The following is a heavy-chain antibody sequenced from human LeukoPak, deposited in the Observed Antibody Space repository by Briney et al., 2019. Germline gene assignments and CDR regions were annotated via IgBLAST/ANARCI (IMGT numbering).Heavy chain of an antibody. Sequence: SETLSLTCTVSGGSISSGSYDWSWIRQPAGKGLEWIGRIYTSGSTNYNPSLKSRVTISVDTSKNQFSLKLNSVTAADTAVYYCARAKRWLQFVYYYYMDVWGKGTTVTVSS. CDR3: ARAKRWLQFVYYYYMDV. CDR1: GGSISSGSYD. CDR2: IYTSGST. V-gene: IGHV4-61*02. D-gene: IGHD5-24*01. J-gene: IGHJ6*03.